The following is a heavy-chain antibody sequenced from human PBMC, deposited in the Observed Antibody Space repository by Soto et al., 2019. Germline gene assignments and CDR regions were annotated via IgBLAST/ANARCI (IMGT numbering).Heavy chain of an antibody. J-gene: IGHJ4*02. D-gene: IGHD6-13*01. CDR3: ARVSARIAYSSSWFGWPFAY. CDR2: INPNSGNT. CDR1: GYIFTNYD. V-gene: IGHV1-8*01. Sequence: ASVKVSCKASGYIFTNYDINWVRQATGQGLEYLGWINPNSGNTGYVQKFQGRVTMTRNTSINTAYMELSSLRSEDTAVYYCARVSARIAYSSSWFGWPFAYWGQGTLVTVSS.